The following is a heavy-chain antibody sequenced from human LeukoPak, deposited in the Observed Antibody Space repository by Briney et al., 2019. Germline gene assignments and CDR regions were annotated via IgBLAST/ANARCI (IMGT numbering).Heavy chain of an antibody. Sequence: ASVKVSCKASGGTFISYAISWVRQAPGQGLEWMGRIIPILGIANYAQKFQGRVTITADKSTSTAYMELSSLRSEDTALYYCARRLRATGVYYFDYWGQGTLVTVSS. J-gene: IGHJ4*02. D-gene: IGHD1-1*01. V-gene: IGHV1-69*04. CDR2: IIPILGIA. CDR1: GGTFISYA. CDR3: ARRLRATGVYYFDY.